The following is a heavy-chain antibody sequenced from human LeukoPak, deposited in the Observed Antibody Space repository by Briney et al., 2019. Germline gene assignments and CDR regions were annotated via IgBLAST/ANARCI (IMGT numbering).Heavy chain of an antibody. CDR3: ASHSGAYYFDS. CDR2: IYYSGST. V-gene: IGHV4-59*01. Sequence: SETLSLTCTVSGASISSYHWSWIRQPPGKGLEWIGYIYYSGSTDYNPPLKSRITISVDASKDQFSLKLSSVTAADTAVYYCASHSGAYYFDSWGQGALVSVSS. CDR1: GASISSYH. D-gene: IGHD2-15*01. J-gene: IGHJ4*02.